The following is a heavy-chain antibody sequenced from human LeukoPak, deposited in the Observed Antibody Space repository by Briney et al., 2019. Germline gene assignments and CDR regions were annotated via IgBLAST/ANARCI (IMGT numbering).Heavy chain of an antibody. V-gene: IGHV3-48*04. J-gene: IGHJ3*02. CDR1: GFTVSNYG. CDR3: ARVRGYGSDAFDI. CDR2: ISSSGSTI. Sequence: GGSLRLSCAASGFTVSNYGMNWVRQAPEEGLEWVSYISSSGSTIYYADSVKGRFTISRDNAKNSLYLQMNSLRAEDTAVYYCARVRGYGSDAFDIWGQGTMVTVSS. D-gene: IGHD3-10*01.